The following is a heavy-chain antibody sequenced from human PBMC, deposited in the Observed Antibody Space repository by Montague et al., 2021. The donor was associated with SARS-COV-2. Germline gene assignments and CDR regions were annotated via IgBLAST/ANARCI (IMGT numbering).Heavy chain of an antibody. CDR3: VVVVPAMRPRSDY. Sequence: SETRSLTCAVYGGSFSVYYWSWIRQPPGKGLEWIGEINHSGGTNXNPSLKSRVTISSDTSKNQFSLKLNSVTAADTAVYFCVVVVPAMRPRSDYWGQGTLVTVSS. CDR1: GGSFSVYY. CDR2: INHSGGT. V-gene: IGHV4-34*01. D-gene: IGHD2-21*02. J-gene: IGHJ4*02.